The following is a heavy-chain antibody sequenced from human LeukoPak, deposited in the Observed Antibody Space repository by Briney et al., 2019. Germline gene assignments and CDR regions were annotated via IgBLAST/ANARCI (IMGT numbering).Heavy chain of an antibody. CDR3: ARDRIPGIAAAAISPGY. J-gene: IGHJ4*02. Sequence: ASVKVSCKASGGTVSSYAISWVRQAPGQGLEWMGGIIPIFGTANYAQKFQGRVTITADESTSTAYMELSSLRSEDTAVYYCARDRIPGIAAAAISPGYWGQGTLVTVSS. CDR1: GGTVSSYA. D-gene: IGHD6-13*01. CDR2: IIPIFGTA. V-gene: IGHV1-69*13.